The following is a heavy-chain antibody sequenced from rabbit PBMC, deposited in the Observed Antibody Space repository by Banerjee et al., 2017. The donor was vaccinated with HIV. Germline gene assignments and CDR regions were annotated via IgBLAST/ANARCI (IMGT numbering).Heavy chain of an antibody. Sequence: EESGGDLVKPGASLTLTCTASGFTLSSYWMCWVRQAPGKGLEWIGCIYTGDGSTYYASWAKGRFTITRSTSLNTVTLQLTSLTAADTATYFCARGAGHADYGDASLWGPGTLVTVS. D-gene: IGHD2-1*01. CDR2: IYTGDGST. CDR3: ARGAGHADYGDASL. J-gene: IGHJ6*01. CDR1: GFTLSSYW. V-gene: IGHV1S47*01.